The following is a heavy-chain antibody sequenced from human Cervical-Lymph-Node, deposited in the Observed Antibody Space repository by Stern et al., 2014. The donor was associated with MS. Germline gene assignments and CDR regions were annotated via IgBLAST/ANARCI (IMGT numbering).Heavy chain of an antibody. J-gene: IGHJ5*02. Sequence: QVQLVQSGAEVKKPGASVTVSCKASGYTFTSYAIHWVRHAPGQRLEWMGRINTANGDTYYSEKFQGRVTFTRDTSANTAYMELFSLTSEDTTVYYCGRGQQSFDPWGQGTLVTVSA. CDR3: GRGQQSFDP. CDR2: INTANGDT. V-gene: IGHV1-3*04. D-gene: IGHD6-13*01. CDR1: GYTFTSYA.